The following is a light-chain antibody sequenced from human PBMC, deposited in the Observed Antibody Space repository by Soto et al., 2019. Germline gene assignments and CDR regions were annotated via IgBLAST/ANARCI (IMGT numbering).Light chain of an antibody. CDR2: DAS. CDR3: QQRGTWPT. CDR1: QSVNGY. V-gene: IGKV3-11*01. J-gene: IGKJ1*01. Sequence: EIVLTQSPATLSLSPGERATLSCRASQSVNGYLAWYQQKPGQAPRLLIYDASSRANGIPARFTDSGSATDFSLTISSLEPEDFAVYYCQQRGTWPTFGQGTRVDI.